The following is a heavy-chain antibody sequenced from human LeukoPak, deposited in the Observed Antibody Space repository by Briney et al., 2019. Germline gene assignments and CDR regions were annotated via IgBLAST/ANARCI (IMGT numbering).Heavy chain of an antibody. J-gene: IGHJ6*02. CDR1: GYTFTSYG. CDR2: ISAYNGNT. CDR3: ARGHSSSWSLYYYYGMDV. V-gene: IGHV1-18*01. Sequence: ASVKVSCKASGYTFTSYGISWVRQAPGQGLEWMGWISAYNGNTNYAQKLQGRVTMTTDTSTSTAYMELRSLRSDDTAVYYCARGHSSSWSLYYYYGMDVWGQGTTVTVSS. D-gene: IGHD6-6*01.